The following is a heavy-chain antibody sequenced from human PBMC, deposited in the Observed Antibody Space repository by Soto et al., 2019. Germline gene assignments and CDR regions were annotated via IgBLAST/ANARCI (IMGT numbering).Heavy chain of an antibody. J-gene: IGHJ4*02. CDR1: GYTFSSYA. D-gene: IGHD1-1*01. CDR3: ARDRRDPTGTFDY. Sequence: ASVKVSCKASGYTFSSYAMHWVRQAPGQRLEWMGWINAGYGNTKSSQKFQDRVTISRDTSASTAYMELTSLRSDDTAVYYCARDRRDPTGTFDYWGQGTLVTVSS. V-gene: IGHV1-3*01. CDR2: INAGYGNT.